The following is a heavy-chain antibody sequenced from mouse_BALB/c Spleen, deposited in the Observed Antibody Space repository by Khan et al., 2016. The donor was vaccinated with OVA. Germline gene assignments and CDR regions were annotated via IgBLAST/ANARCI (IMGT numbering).Heavy chain of an antibody. CDR3: ARLSYYCDSGWFAY. V-gene: IGHV5-6*01. CDR1: GFTFSTYG. D-gene: IGHD1-1*01. J-gene: IGHJ3*01. CDR2: ISTGGHYT. Sequence: EVKLLESGGDLVEPGGSLKLSCAASGFTFSTYGMSWVRQTPDKRLEWVATISTGGHYTYYPDSVRGRFTISRDNAKNTLYLQMTSLKSEDTAMFTCARLSYYCDSGWFAYWGQGTLVTVSA.